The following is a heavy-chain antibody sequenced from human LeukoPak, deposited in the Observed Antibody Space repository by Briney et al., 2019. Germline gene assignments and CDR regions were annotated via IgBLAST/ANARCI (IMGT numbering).Heavy chain of an antibody. CDR1: GYTFTSYG. V-gene: IGHV1-18*01. CDR2: SSAYNGKT. CDR3: ARAGSGYYSTSAT. Sequence: ASVKVSCKASGYTFTSYGISWVRQAPRQGLEWRGWSSAYNGKTNYAKKLQGRVTMTTDTYTRTANMEMRRLRSDDTAVYYCARAGSGYYSTSATWGQGTLVTVSS. J-gene: IGHJ5*02. D-gene: IGHD3-22*01.